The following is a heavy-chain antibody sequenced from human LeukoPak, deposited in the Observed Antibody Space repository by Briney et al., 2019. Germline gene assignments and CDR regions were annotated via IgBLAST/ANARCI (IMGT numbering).Heavy chain of an antibody. V-gene: IGHV1-2*04. D-gene: IGHD3-9*01. J-gene: IGHJ6*02. CDR3: ARDQGGYDILAHYYGMDV. CDR1: GXXXXXXX. Sequence: KXXCKASGXXXXXXXXXWVXQXPGQXXXXXXXXXXXSGGTNYAQKFQGWVTMTRDTSISTACMELSRLRSDDTAVYYCARDQGGYDILAHYYGMDVWGQGTTVTVSS. CDR2: XXXXSGGT.